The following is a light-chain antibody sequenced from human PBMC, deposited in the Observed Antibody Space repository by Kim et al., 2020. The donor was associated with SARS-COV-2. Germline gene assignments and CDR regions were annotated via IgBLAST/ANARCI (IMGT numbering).Light chain of an antibody. V-gene: IGLV3-21*01. Sequence: APGETASITCVGTNIGSKSVHWYQQSAGRAPVLVIYYDRDRPSGIPERFSGSNSGNTATLTISGVEAGDEADYYCQVWDTNTDHHVFGSGTKVTVL. CDR2: YDR. CDR3: QVWDTNTDHHV. J-gene: IGLJ1*01. CDR1: NIGSKS.